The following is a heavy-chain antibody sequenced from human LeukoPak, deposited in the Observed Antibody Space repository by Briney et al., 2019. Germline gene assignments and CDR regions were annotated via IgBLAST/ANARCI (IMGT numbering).Heavy chain of an antibody. J-gene: IGHJ3*02. Sequence: PSETLSLTCTVSGGSISSYYWSWIRQPPGKGLEWIGYIYYSGSTNYNPSLKSRVTISVDTSKNQFSLKLSSVTAADTAVYYCARRRLRYSTVPAPSVRNGALDIWGQGTMVTVSS. CDR1: GGSISSYY. CDR2: IYYSGST. CDR3: ARRRLRYSTVPAPSVRNGALDI. D-gene: IGHD2-2*01. V-gene: IGHV4-59*12.